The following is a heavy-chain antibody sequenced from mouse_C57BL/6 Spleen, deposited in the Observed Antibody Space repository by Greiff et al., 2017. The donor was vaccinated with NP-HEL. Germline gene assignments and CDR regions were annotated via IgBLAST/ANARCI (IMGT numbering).Heavy chain of an antibody. V-gene: IGHV1-82*01. D-gene: IGHD3-2*02. CDR3: ARWNNSSGPFDY. CDR2: IYPGDGDT. J-gene: IGHJ2*01. Sequence: QVQLQQSGPELVKPGASVKISCKASGYAFSSSWMNWVKQRPGKGLEWIGRIYPGDGDTNYNGKFKGKATLTADKSSSTAYMQLSSLTSEDSEVYFCARWNNSSGPFDYWGQGTTLTVSS. CDR1: GYAFSSSW.